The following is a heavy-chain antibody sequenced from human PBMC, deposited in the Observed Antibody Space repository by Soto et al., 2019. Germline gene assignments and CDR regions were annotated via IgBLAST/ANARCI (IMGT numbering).Heavy chain of an antibody. CDR2: AXPGDSDT. V-gene: IGHV5-51*01. CDR3: QRHCVGLGLRYSEWLPYSLKVGGGMDV. CDR1: GYSFTSYW. J-gene: IGHJ6*02. Sequence: GESLKISCKGSGYSFTSYWLGWLRQMPGKGLXXMGIAXPGDSDTRSTKSFKGNVTISEDNSIRTAYIQSSSLKASDTAMYYCQRHCVGLGLRYSEWLPYSLKVGGGMDVWGQGTTVTVSS. D-gene: IGHD3-9*01.